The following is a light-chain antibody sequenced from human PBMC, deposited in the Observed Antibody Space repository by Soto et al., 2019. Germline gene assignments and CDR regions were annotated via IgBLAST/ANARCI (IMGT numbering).Light chain of an antibody. V-gene: IGKV3-20*01. CDR2: GAS. Sequence: EIVLTQSPGTLSLSPGERATLSCRASQSVSSSYLAWYQQKPGQAPRLLIYGASSRATGIPDRFSGSGSGTDFTLTISRLEPEDFAVYYRQHLRTFGQGTKVDIK. CDR3: QHLRT. J-gene: IGKJ1*01. CDR1: QSVSSSY.